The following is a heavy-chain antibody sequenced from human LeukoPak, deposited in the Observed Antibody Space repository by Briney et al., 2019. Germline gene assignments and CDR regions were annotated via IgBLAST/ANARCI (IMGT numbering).Heavy chain of an antibody. Sequence: GGSLRLSCAASGFTFSSYAMSWVRQAPGKGLEWVSAISGSGGSTYYADSVKGRFTISRDNSKNTLYLQMNSLRAEDTAVYYCAKKTQHYHDSSGVDYWGQGTLVTVSS. J-gene: IGHJ4*02. CDR1: GFTFSSYA. CDR3: AKKTQHYHDSSGVDY. CDR2: ISGSGGST. D-gene: IGHD3-22*01. V-gene: IGHV3-23*01.